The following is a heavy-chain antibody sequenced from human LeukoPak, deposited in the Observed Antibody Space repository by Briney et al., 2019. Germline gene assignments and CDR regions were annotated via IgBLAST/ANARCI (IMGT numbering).Heavy chain of an antibody. J-gene: IGHJ4*02. CDR1: GFTFSSYW. Sequence: GGSLRLSCAASGFTFSSYWMHWVRQAPGKGLVWVSRINTDGSSTSYADSVKGRFTISRDNAKNTLYLQMNSLRAEDTAVYYCAKADTAMVSVDYWGQGTLVTVSS. D-gene: IGHD5-18*01. CDR3: AKADTAMVSVDY. CDR2: INTDGSST. V-gene: IGHV3-74*01.